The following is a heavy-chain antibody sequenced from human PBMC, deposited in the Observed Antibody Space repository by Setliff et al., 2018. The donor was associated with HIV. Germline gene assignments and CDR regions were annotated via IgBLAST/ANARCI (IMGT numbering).Heavy chain of an antibody. J-gene: IGHJ4*02. Sequence: SETLSLTCTVSGGSISDSVFYWSWIRQHPGKALEWIGYIHHSGSTFYNPSLKSRLTISIDTSKSQFSLRLSSVTAADTAVYYCASGRVRQSRKFGGVIVLPPFDYWGQGTLVTVSS. CDR1: GGSISDSVFY. V-gene: IGHV4-31*03. D-gene: IGHD3-16*02. CDR3: ASGRVRQSRKFGGVIVLPPFDY. CDR2: IHHSGST.